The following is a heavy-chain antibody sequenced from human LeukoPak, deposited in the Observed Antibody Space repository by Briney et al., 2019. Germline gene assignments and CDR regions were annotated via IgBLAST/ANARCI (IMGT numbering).Heavy chain of an antibody. CDR1: GFTFSSYA. CDR2: ISGSGGST. J-gene: IGHJ4*02. CDR3: AKAGRLVPDGSGSYYTPHPFDY. Sequence: AGGSLRLSCAASGFTFSSYAMSWVRQAPGKGLEWVSAISGSGGSTYYADSVKGRFTISRDNSKNTLYLQMNSPRAEDTAVYYCAKAGRLVPDGSGSYYTPHPFDYWGQGTLVTVSS. D-gene: IGHD3-10*01. V-gene: IGHV3-23*01.